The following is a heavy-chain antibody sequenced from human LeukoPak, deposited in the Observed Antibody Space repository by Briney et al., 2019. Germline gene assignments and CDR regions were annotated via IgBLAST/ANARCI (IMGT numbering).Heavy chain of an antibody. CDR2: IYYSGST. J-gene: IGHJ4*02. D-gene: IGHD3-16*01. Sequence: SETLSLTCTVSGGSISSSSYYWGWIRQPPGKGLEWIGSIYYSGSTYYNPSLKSRVTISVDTSKNQFSLKLSSVTAADTAVYYCARDGGSGLDFDYWGQGTLVTVSS. CDR1: GGSISSSSYY. CDR3: ARDGGSGLDFDY. V-gene: IGHV4-39*07.